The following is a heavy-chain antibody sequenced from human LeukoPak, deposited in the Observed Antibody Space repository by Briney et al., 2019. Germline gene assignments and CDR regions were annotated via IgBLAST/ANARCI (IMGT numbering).Heavy chain of an antibody. Sequence: GGSLRLSCAASGFTFSSYEMNWVRQAPGKGLEWVSYISESGRAMYYADSVKGRFTISRDNAKNSLYLQMNSLRVEDAAVYYCARDHMVAATTSFDYWGQGTLVTVSS. D-gene: IGHD2-15*01. CDR3: ARDHMVAATTSFDY. J-gene: IGHJ4*02. CDR1: GFTFSSYE. CDR2: ISESGRAM. V-gene: IGHV3-48*03.